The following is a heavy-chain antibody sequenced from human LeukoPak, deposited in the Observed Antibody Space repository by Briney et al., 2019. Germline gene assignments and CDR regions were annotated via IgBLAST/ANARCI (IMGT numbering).Heavy chain of an antibody. D-gene: IGHD3-3*01. Sequence: PGGSLRLSCKGSGYTFFSYWIGWVRQMPGKGLEWMGIIYPGDSDTRYSPSLQGQVTISVDTSIGTAYLQWSSLKASDTAIYYCARQNDFRLDYWGQGTLVTVSS. J-gene: IGHJ4*02. CDR2: IYPGDSDT. CDR1: GYTFFSYW. CDR3: ARQNDFRLDY. V-gene: IGHV5-51*01.